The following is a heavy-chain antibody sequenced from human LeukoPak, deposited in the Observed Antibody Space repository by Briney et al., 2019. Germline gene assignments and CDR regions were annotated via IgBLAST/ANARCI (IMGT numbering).Heavy chain of an antibody. CDR1: RFTFSSYW. D-gene: IGHD5-18*01. J-gene: IGHJ3*02. V-gene: IGHV3-74*01. CDR2: INGEGSSA. CDR3: IRADTGRPHGLDI. Sequence: GGSLRLSCAASRFTFSSYWMHWVRQAPGKGLLWVSRINGEGSSAYYADSVKGRFTISRDNANNTLYLQMNSLRDEDTAVYYCIRADTGRPHGLDIWGQGTRVTVSS.